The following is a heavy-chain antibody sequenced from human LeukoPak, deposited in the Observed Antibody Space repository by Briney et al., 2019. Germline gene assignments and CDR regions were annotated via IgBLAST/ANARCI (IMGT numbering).Heavy chain of an antibody. CDR3: ARQGGYCDASSCYSGDYYYYHGMDV. CDR1: GGSISSGRYY. D-gene: IGHD2-2*02. Sequence: PSQTLSLTCTVSGGSISSGRYYWSWIRQPAGKALEWIGRLSSTGSTNYNPCLKSRVTISVDTSKNQFALNLSSVTAADTAVYYCARQGGYCDASSCYSGDYYYYHGMDVWGQGTTVAVSS. CDR2: LSSTGST. V-gene: IGHV4-61*02. J-gene: IGHJ6*02.